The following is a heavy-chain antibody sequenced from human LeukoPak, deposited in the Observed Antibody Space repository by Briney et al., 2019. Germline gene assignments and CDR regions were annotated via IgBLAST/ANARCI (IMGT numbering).Heavy chain of an antibody. Sequence: VGSLRLSCAASGFTFSSYGMHWVRQAPGKGLKWVALISFDGVKTDYADSVKGRFTISRDSSQNTLYLQMNSLRAEDTAVYYCAKVRGRSRAAYGMDVWGQGTTVTVSS. CDR1: GFTFSSYG. V-gene: IGHV3-30*18. CDR3: AKVRGRSRAAYGMDV. J-gene: IGHJ6*02. CDR2: ISFDGVKT. D-gene: IGHD1-26*01.